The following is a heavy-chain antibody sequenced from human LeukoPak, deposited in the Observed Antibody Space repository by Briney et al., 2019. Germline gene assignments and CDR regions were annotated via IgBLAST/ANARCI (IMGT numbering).Heavy chain of an antibody. J-gene: IGHJ5*02. V-gene: IGHV5-51*01. CDR3: ARSLEGFDWPLNWFDP. Sequence: GESLKISCKGSGYSFTSYWIGWVRQMPGKGLEWMGIIYPGDSDTRYSPSFQGQVTISADKSISTAYLQWSSLKASDTAMYYCARSLEGFDWPLNWFDPWGQGTLVTVSS. CDR1: GYSFTSYW. D-gene: IGHD3-9*01. CDR2: IYPGDSDT.